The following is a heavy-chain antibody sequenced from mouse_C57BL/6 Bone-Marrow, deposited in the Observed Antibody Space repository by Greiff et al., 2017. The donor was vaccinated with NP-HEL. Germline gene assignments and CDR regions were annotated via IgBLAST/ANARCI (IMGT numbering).Heavy chain of an antibody. CDR2: IDPGGGET. D-gene: IGHD1-1*01. J-gene: IGHJ3*01. V-gene: IGHV14-2*01. Sequence: EVQLQQSGAELVKPGASVKLSCTASGFTFTDYYMHWVKQRPEQGLEWIGRIDPGGGETKYAPKFQGKATITADTSSNTAYLQLSSLTSEDTAVYYCARYYYGSSLFAYWGQGTLVTVSA. CDR1: GFTFTDYY. CDR3: ARYYYGSSLFAY.